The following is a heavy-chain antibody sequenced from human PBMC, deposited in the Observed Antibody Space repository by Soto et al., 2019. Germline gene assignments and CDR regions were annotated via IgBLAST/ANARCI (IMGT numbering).Heavy chain of an antibody. CDR3: ARAVGIAVAGPDY. V-gene: IGHV1-2*02. CDR2: INPNSGGT. CDR1: GYTFTGYY. J-gene: IGHJ4*02. D-gene: IGHD6-19*01. Sequence: RASVKVSCKASGYTFTGYYMHWVRQAPGQGLEWMGWINPNSGGTNYAQKFQGRVTMTRDTSISTAYMELSRLRSDDTAVYYCARAVGIAVAGPDYWGQGTLVTVSS.